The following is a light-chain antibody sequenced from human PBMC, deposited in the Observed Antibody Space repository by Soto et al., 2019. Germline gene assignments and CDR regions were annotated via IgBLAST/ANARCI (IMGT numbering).Light chain of an antibody. Sequence: QSVLTQPPSASGTPGQRVTISCSGSSSNIARNSVNWYQQLPGTAPKLLIYDNNQRPSGVPDRFSGSKSGTSASLAISGLQSEDEADYYCAAWDDSLNCVVFGGGTKLTVL. CDR3: AAWDDSLNCVV. CDR2: DNN. J-gene: IGLJ2*01. CDR1: SSNIARNS. V-gene: IGLV1-44*01.